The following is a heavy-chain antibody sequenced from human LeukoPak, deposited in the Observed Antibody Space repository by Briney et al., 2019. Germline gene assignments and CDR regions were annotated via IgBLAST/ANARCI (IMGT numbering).Heavy chain of an antibody. CDR3: ARDVGDIVVVPAAPDY. J-gene: IGHJ4*02. D-gene: IGHD2-2*01. CDR1: GYTFTGYY. CDR2: INPNSGGT. Sequence: ASVKVSCKASGYTFTGYYMHWVRQAPGQGLEWMGWINPNSGGTNYAQKFQGRVTMTRDTSISTAYMELSRLRSDDTAVYYCARDVGDIVVVPAAPDYWGQGTLVTVSS. V-gene: IGHV1-2*02.